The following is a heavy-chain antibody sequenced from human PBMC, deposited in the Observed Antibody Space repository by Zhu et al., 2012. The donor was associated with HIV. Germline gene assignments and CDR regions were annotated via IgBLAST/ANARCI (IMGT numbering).Heavy chain of an antibody. V-gene: IGHV4-59*11. CDR1: GGSISSHY. Sequence: QVQLQESGPGLVKPSETLSLTCTVSGGSISSHYWSWIRQPPGKGLEWIGYIYYSGSTNYNPSLKSRVTISVDTSKNQFSLKLSSVTAADTAVYYCARVKLARVNWFDPVGPGNPGHRLL. D-gene: IGHD6-13*01. J-gene: IGHJ5*02. CDR2: IYYSGST. CDR3: ARVKLARVNWFDP.